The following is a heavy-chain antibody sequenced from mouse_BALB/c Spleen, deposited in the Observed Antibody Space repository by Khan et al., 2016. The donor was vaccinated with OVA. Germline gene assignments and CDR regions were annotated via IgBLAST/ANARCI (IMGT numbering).Heavy chain of an antibody. D-gene: IGHD1-1*02. J-gene: IGHJ4*01. CDR2: IWGGGST. Sequence: QVQLKESGPGLVAPSQSLSITCTVSGFSLTDHGVSWIRQPPGKGLEWLGVIWGGGSTYYNSALKSRLSISKDNSKSQVFLKMNSLQTDDTAMYYCDKQIWSPYYAMDYWGQGTSVTVSS. CDR3: DKQIWSPYYAMDY. V-gene: IGHV2-6-5*01. CDR1: GFSLTDHG.